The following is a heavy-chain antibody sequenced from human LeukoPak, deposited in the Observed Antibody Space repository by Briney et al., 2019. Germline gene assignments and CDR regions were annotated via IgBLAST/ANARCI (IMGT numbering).Heavy chain of an antibody. CDR2: IYYSGST. CDR1: GGSISGYY. V-gene: IGHV4-59*01. D-gene: IGHD6-13*01. J-gene: IGHJ6*04. CDR3: ARAPAAGPRYYYGMDV. Sequence: SETLSLTCTVSGGSISGYYWSWIRQPPGKGLEWIGYIYYSGSTNYNPSLKGRVTISVDTSKNQFSLKLSSVTAADTAVYYCARAPAAGPRYYYGMDVWGRGTTVTVSS.